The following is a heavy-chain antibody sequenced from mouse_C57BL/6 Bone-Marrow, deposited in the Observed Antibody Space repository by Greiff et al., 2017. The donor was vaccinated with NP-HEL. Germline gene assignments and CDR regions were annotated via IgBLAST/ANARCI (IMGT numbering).Heavy chain of an antibody. J-gene: IGHJ4*01. V-gene: IGHV1-26*01. CDR2: INPNNGGT. CDR1: GYTFTDYY. D-gene: IGHD3-2*02. Sequence: VQLQQSGPELVKPGASVKISCKASGYTFTDYYMNWVKQSHGKSLEWIGDINPNNGGTSYNQKFKGKATLTVDKSSSTAYMELRSLTSEDSAVYYCARLGLRLFYAMDYWGQGTSVTVSS. CDR3: ARLGLRLFYAMDY.